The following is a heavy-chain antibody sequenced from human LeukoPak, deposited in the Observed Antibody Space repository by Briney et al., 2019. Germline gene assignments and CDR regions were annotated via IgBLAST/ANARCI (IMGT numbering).Heavy chain of an antibody. D-gene: IGHD1-26*01. V-gene: IGHV1-69*13. CDR3: ARIVGATGCYAFDI. CDR2: IIPIFGTA. J-gene: IGHJ3*02. Sequence: ASVKVSCKASGGTFSSYAISWVRQAPGQGLEWMGGIIPIFGTANYAQKFQGRVTITADESTSTAYMELSSLRSEDTAVYYCARIVGATGCYAFDIWGQGTMVTVSS. CDR1: GGTFSSYA.